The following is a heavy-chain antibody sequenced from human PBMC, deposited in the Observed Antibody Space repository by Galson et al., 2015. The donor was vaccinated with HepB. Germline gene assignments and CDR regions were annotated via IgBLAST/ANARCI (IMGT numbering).Heavy chain of an antibody. CDR3: AADLRQREPGNNLDNWFDP. CDR1: GFTFTSSA. D-gene: IGHD1/OR15-1a*01. J-gene: IGHJ5*02. V-gene: IGHV1-58*02. CDR2: IVVGSGNT. Sequence: SVKVSCKASGFTFTSSAMQWVRQARGQRLEWIGWIVVGSGNTNYAQKFQERVTITRDMSTSTAYMELSSLRSEDTAVYYCAADLRQREPGNNLDNWFDPWGQGTLVTVSS.